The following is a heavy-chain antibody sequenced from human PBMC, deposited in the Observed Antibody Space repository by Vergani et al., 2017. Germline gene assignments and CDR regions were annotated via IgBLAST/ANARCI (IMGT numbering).Heavy chain of an antibody. V-gene: IGHV3-30*02. J-gene: IGHJ4*02. CDR3: AKHFRGWGIDY. D-gene: IGHD3-16*01. Sequence: QVQLVESAGGVVHPGGSLRLPCATSGFPLSNYDMQGIGQGPGKGLEFVAFIQFDGSNQYYADSVKGRFTLSRDFSKNTLYLQMNSLRTDDTATYYCAKHFRGWGIDYWGQGTQVIVSS. CDR1: GFPLSNYD. CDR2: IQFDGSNQ.